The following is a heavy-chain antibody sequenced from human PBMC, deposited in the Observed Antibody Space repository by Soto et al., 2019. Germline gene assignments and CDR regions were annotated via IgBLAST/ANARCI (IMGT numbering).Heavy chain of an antibody. CDR1: GYSFINYW. D-gene: IGHD3-16*01. V-gene: IGHV5-51*01. CDR3: ASTHLNYVAS. J-gene: IGHJ5*02. CDR2: INPGNSET. Sequence: GESLKISCHASGYSFINYWIGWVRQMPGKGLEWMAIINPGNSETRYSPSFQGQVTVSADKSISTVYLQWGSLQASDTAMYYCASTHLNYVASWGQGTLVTVS.